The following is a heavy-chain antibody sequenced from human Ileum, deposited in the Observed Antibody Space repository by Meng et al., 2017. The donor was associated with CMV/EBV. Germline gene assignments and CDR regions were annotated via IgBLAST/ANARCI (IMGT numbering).Heavy chain of an antibody. CDR1: FTFSDHY. V-gene: IGHV3-72*01. CDR3: ARVRKGMVGQTTFDY. J-gene: IGHJ4*02. D-gene: IGHD1-26*01. Sequence: FTFSDHYIDWVRQAPGKGLEWVGRIRNKVNSYPTLYAASVEGRFTVSRDDSKNSVFLQMNSLKTEDTAVYYCARVRKGMVGQTTFDYWGQGTLVTVSS. CDR2: IRNKVNSYPT.